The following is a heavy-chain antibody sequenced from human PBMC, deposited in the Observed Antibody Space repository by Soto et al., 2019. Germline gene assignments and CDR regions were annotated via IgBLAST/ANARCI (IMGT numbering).Heavy chain of an antibody. D-gene: IGHD6-13*01. CDR2: IIPIFGTA. CDR3: ARESSGIAAAGTDYYYYGMDV. Sequence: GASVKVSCKASGGTFSSYAISWVRQAPGQGLEWMGGIIPIFGTANYAQKFQGRVTITADESTSTAYMELSSLRAEDTAVYYCARESSGIAAAGTDYYYYGMDVWGQGTTVTVSS. J-gene: IGHJ6*02. CDR1: GGTFSSYA. V-gene: IGHV1-69*13.